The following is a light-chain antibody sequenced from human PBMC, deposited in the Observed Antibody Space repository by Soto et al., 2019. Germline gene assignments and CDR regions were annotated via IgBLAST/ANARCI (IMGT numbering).Light chain of an antibody. V-gene: IGKV3-15*01. CDR1: QSLSSN. J-gene: IGKJ1*01. CDR3: QQYNNWPPWT. Sequence: EIVMTQSPATLSVSPGERATLSCRASQSLSSNLAWYQQKPGQAPRLLIYAASTRATGIPARFSGSGSGTEFTLTISSLQSEDFAVYYCQQYNNWPPWTFDQGTRVEIK. CDR2: AAS.